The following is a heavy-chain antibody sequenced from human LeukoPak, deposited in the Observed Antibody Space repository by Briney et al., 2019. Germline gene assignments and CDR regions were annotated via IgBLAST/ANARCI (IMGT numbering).Heavy chain of an antibody. D-gene: IGHD3-22*01. CDR3: ARDPAIQTWLSAYYFDY. CDR2: ISSDGTTI. CDR1: GFSFSRYS. V-gene: IGHV3-48*01. Sequence: GGSLRLSCTASGFSFSRYSMNWVRQAPGMGLEWISYISSDGTTIYYADSVKGRSTISRDNARNSLYLQMNSLRAEDTAVYYCARDPAIQTWLSAYYFDYWGQGTQVTVSS. J-gene: IGHJ4*02.